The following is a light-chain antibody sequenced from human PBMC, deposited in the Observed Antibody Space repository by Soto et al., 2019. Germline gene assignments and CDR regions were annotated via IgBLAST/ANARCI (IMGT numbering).Light chain of an antibody. CDR2: KAS. Sequence: DIQMTQSPSTLSASVGDRVTITCRASQSISSWLAWYQQKPGKAPKLLIYKASSLESGVPSRFSVSGSGTEFTLTISSLQPDDFATYYCQQYNSYPWTFGQGTKVDIK. CDR1: QSISSW. CDR3: QQYNSYPWT. J-gene: IGKJ1*01. V-gene: IGKV1-5*03.